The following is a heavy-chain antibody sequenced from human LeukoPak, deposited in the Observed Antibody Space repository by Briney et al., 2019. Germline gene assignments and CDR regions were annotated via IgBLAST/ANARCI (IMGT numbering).Heavy chain of an antibody. CDR2: ISAYNGNT. Sequence: ASVKVSCRASGYTLTSYGISWVRQAPGQGLEWMGWISAYNGNTNYAQKLQGRVTMTTDTSTSTAYMELRSLRSDDTAVYYCARAWDVVVVAATARPFYSFDYWGQGTLVTVSS. J-gene: IGHJ4*02. CDR3: ARAWDVVVVAATARPFYSFDY. V-gene: IGHV1-18*01. CDR1: GYTLTSYG. D-gene: IGHD2-15*01.